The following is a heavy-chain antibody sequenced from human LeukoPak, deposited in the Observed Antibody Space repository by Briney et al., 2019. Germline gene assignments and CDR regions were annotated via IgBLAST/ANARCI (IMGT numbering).Heavy chain of an antibody. CDR2: ICSGGST. CDR3: ASGKSMGGHYNYDSSWAY. CDR1: GFTVSSNY. Sequence: GGSLRLSCAASGFTVSSNYMSWVRQAPGKGLEWVSVICSGGSTYYADSVKGRFTISRDNSKNTLYLQMNSLRAEDTAVYYCASGKSMGGHYNYDSSWAYWGQGTLVTVSS. V-gene: IGHV3-66*02. J-gene: IGHJ4*02. D-gene: IGHD3-22*01.